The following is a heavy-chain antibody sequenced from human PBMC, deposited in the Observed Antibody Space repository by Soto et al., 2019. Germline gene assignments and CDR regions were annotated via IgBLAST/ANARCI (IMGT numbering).Heavy chain of an antibody. CDR1: GYSFTDHY. CDR2: VNPNTGGT. CDR3: ATLDSSGYYGNALDI. Sequence: QVQLVQSGAEVKKPGASVKVSCKASGYSFTDHYIHWVRQAPGQGLEWMGWVNPNTGGTNYAQRFHGRVTMTRDTSITTAYMELSSLRSDDTALFYCATLDSSGYYGNALDIWGQGTMVTVSS. D-gene: IGHD3-22*01. J-gene: IGHJ3*02. V-gene: IGHV1-2*02.